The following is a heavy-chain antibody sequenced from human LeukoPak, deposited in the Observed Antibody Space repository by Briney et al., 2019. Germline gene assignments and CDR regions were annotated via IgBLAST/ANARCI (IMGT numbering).Heavy chain of an antibody. D-gene: IGHD2-2*03. CDR1: GFTFSSYA. V-gene: IGHV3-23*01. CDR3: AKDLGIVVVPAAMKNY. CDR2: ISGSGGST. Sequence: SGGSLRLSCAASGFTFSSYAMSWVRQAPGKGLEWVSAISGSGGSTYYADSVKGRFTISRDNSKNTLYLQMNSLRAEDTAVYYCAKDLGIVVVPAAMKNYWGQGTLVTVSS. J-gene: IGHJ4*02.